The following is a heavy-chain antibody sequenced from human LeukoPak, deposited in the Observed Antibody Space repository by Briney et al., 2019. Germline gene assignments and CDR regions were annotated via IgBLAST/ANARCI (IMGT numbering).Heavy chain of an antibody. J-gene: IGHJ6*02. Sequence: GGSLRLSCAASGFTFSSHAIHWVRQAPGKGLEWVAVISYDGSNKYYADSVKGRFTISRDNSKNTLYLQMNSLRAEDTAVYYCARSAVVLGELDVWGQGTTVTVSS. D-gene: IGHD2-21*01. CDR3: ARSAVVLGELDV. V-gene: IGHV3-30*19. CDR1: GFTFSSHA. CDR2: ISYDGSNK.